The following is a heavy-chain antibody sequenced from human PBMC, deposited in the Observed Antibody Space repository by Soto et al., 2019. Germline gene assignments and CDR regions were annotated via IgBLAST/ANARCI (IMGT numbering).Heavy chain of an antibody. D-gene: IGHD5-12*01. J-gene: IGHJ4*02. Sequence: SVKVSCKASGGTFSSYAISWVRQAPGQGLEWMGGIIPIFGTANYAQKFQGRVTITADESTSTAYMELSSLRSEDTAVYYCARDWGVGVATPFDYWGQGTLVTVSS. CDR2: IIPIFGTA. CDR3: ARDWGVGVATPFDY. V-gene: IGHV1-69*13. CDR1: GGTFSSYA.